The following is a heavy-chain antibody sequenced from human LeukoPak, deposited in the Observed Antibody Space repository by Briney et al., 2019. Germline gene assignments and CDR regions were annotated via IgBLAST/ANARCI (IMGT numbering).Heavy chain of an antibody. CDR3: ARDANAYDILTGYYDC. CDR1: EFTFDDYG. Sequence: GGSLRLSCAASEFTFDDYGMSWVRQAPGKGLEWVCGINWNGGSTGYADSVKGRFTISRDNAKNSLYLQMNSLRAEDTALYYCARDANAYDILTGYYDCWGQGTLVTVSS. CDR2: INWNGGST. V-gene: IGHV3-20*04. D-gene: IGHD3-9*01. J-gene: IGHJ4*02.